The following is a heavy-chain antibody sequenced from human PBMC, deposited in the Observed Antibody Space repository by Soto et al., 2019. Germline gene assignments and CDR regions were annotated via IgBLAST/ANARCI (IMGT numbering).Heavy chain of an antibody. CDR2: INQDGSEK. J-gene: IGHJ6*02. V-gene: IGHV3-7*03. Sequence: HPGGSLRLSCAASGFTLSTYWMSWVRQGPGEGLEWMANINQDGSEKYYVDSVKGRFTISRDNTKNSLYLEMNSLRAEDTTVYYFPTERELVVVAETPIHFPGMDAWGQGTTVTVSS. CDR1: GFTLSTYW. CDR3: PTERELVVVAETPIHFPGMDA. D-gene: IGHD2-15*01.